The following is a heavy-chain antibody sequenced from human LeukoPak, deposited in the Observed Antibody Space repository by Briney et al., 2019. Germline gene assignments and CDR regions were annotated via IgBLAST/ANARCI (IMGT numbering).Heavy chain of an antibody. V-gene: IGHV3-7*01. CDR1: GFTFSRYW. D-gene: IGHD3-10*02. Sequence: GGSLRLSCAVSGFTFSRYWRSWVRQAPGKGLEWVANINQDGSVKYYVDSVKGRFTISRDSAKNSLYLQMNSLRAEDTAVYYCTRDGQDSYVYYMVVWGKGTTVTVSS. CDR2: INQDGSVK. J-gene: IGHJ6*03. CDR3: TRDGQDSYVYYMVV.